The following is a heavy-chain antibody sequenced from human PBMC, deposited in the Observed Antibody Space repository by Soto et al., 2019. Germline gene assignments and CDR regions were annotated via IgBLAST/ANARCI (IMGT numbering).Heavy chain of an antibody. CDR2: INDDGRER. J-gene: IGHJ4*02. V-gene: IGHV3-7*01. CDR1: GFMFGVYW. D-gene: IGHD3-3*01. CDR3: ASVFYGYYTYGPGDY. Sequence: EAQLVESGGGLVQPGGSLRLSCEASGFMFGVYWMSWVRQAPGKGLEWVANINDDGRERNYVDSVKGRFTISRDTPNNLLFLQMNGLRDEDTSVYYCASVFYGYYTYGPGDYWGQGTLVAVSS.